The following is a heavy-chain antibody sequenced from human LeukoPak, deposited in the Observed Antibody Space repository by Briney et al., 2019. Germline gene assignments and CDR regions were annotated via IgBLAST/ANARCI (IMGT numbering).Heavy chain of an antibody. Sequence: SETLSLTCSVSHGSIVTPNYFWGWIRQPPGKGLEFDASVQHTGFGYKSPSIRSRVAVSTDTSKNQFSLRLESVTAADTAVYYCVRGVSNDWYFDLWGSGTLVSISS. CDR1: HGSIVTPNYF. J-gene: IGHJ2*01. D-gene: IGHD1-1*01. CDR2: VQHTGFG. CDR3: VRGVSNDWYFDL. V-gene: IGHV4-39*07.